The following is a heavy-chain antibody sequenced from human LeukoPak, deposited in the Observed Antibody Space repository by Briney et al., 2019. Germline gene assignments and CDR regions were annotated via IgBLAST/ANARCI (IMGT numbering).Heavy chain of an antibody. CDR1: GFTFSSYG. D-gene: IGHD6-19*01. Sequence: GGFLRLSCAASGFTFSSYGMHWVRQAPGKGLEWVAVISNDGSNEYYADSVKGRFTISRDNSKNTLNLQMNSLRAEDTAVYYCAKDRGTSVWYLDYWGQGTLVTVSS. J-gene: IGHJ4*02. CDR3: AKDRGTSVWYLDY. CDR2: ISNDGSNE. V-gene: IGHV3-30*18.